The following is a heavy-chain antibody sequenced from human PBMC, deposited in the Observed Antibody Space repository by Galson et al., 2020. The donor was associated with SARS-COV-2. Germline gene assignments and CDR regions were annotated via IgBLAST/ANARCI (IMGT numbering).Heavy chain of an antibody. CDR2: ISAYNGNT. J-gene: IGHJ6*02. CDR3: ARSYDINNYDYYYGMDV. V-gene: IGHV1-18*04. D-gene: IGHD3-9*01. Sequence: ASVKVSCKASGYTFTSYGISWVRQAPGQGLEWMGWISAYNGNTNYAQKLHGRVTMTTDTSTSTAYMELRSLRSDDTAVYYCARSYDINNYDYYYGMDVWGQGTTVTVSS. CDR1: GYTFTSYG.